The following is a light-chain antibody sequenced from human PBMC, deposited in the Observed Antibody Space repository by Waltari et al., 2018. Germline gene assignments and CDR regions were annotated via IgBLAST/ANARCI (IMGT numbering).Light chain of an antibody. V-gene: IGKV1-NL1*01. CDR1: QGIANS. J-gene: IGKJ2*01. Sequence: DIQMTQSPSSLSASVGDRVTITCRASQGIANSLAWYQQSPGKAPKVLLYAASRLESGVPSRFRGSGSGSNYTLTITSVQPEDFATYFCQQYHRTPPDTFGQGTKLEIK. CDR2: AAS. CDR3: QQYHRTPPDT.